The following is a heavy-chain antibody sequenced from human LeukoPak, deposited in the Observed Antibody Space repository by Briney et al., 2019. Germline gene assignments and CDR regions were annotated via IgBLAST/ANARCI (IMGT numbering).Heavy chain of an antibody. V-gene: IGHV3-7*01. CDR1: GFTFTTYG. Sequence: GGSLRLSCAASGFTFTTYGMNWVRQAPGKGLEWVANIKQDGSEKYYVDSVKGRFTISRDNAKNSLYLQMNSLRAEDTAVYYCAREGYYDSSGSDYWGQGTLVTVSS. CDR2: IKQDGSEK. J-gene: IGHJ4*02. CDR3: AREGYYDSSGSDY. D-gene: IGHD3-22*01.